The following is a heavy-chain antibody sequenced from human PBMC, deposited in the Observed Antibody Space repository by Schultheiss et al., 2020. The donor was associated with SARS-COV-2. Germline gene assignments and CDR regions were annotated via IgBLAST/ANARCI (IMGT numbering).Heavy chain of an antibody. J-gene: IGHJ4*02. Sequence: GGSLRLSCAASGFTFSAYWMHWVRQAPGEGLVWVSRLNEDGSITNYADSVKGRFTISRDNARNTLYLQMNSLRAEDTAVYYCAKGRGRSSGWASDYWGQGTLVTVSS. D-gene: IGHD6-19*01. V-gene: IGHV3-74*01. CDR1: GFTFSAYW. CDR2: LNEDGSIT. CDR3: AKGRGRSSGWASDY.